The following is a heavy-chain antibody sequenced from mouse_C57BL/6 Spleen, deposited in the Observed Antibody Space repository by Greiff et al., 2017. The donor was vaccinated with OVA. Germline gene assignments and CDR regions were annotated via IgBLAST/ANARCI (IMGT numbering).Heavy chain of an antibody. J-gene: IGHJ3*01. CDR2: IYPGSGNT. Sequence: QVQLKESGPELVKPGASVKISCKASGYTFTDYYINWVKQRPGKGLEWIGWIYPGSGNTKYNEKFKGKATLTVDTSSSTAYMQLSSLTSEDSAVYFCARGSSFAYWGQGTLVTVSA. V-gene: IGHV1-84*01. CDR1: GYTFTDYY. CDR3: ARGSSFAY. D-gene: IGHD3-1*01.